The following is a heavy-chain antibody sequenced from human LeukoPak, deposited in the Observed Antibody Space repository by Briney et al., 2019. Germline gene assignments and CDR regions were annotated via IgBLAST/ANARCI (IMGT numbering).Heavy chain of an antibody. J-gene: IGHJ3*02. CDR1: GYTFTGYY. Sequence: TVKVSCKASGYTFTGYYMHWVRQAPGQGLEWMGRIIPIFGTANYAQKFQGRVTITTDESTSTAYMELGSLRSEDTAVYYCARDSSGYYDAFDIWGQGTMLTVSS. CDR3: ARDSSGYYDAFDI. CDR2: IIPIFGTA. D-gene: IGHD3-22*01. V-gene: IGHV1-69*05.